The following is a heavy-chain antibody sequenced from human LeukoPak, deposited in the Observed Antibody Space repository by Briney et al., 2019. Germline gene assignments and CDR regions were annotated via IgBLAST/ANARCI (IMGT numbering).Heavy chain of an antibody. CDR3: ARTFYYGSGRARYMDV. D-gene: IGHD3-10*01. CDR2: INPDSGGT. Sequence: GASVKVSCKASGYTFTGYHMHWVRQAPGQGLEWMGWINPDSGGTDYAQKFQGRVTMTRDTSISTAHMELSRLRSDDTAMYYCARTFYYGSGRARYMDVWGKGTTVTVSS. CDR1: GYTFTGYH. J-gene: IGHJ6*03. V-gene: IGHV1-2*02.